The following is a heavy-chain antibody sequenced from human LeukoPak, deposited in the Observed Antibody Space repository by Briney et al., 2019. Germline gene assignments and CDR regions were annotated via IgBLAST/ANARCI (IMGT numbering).Heavy chain of an antibody. CDR1: GGSISSYY. CDR3: ARSPRYYDSSLYYYYYYMDV. J-gene: IGHJ6*03. CDR2: IYYSGST. Sequence: SETLSLTCTVSGGSISSYYWSWIRQPPGKGLEWIRYIYYSGSTNYNPSLKSRVTISVDTSKNQFSLKLSSVTVADTAVYYCARSPRYYDSSLYYYYYYMDVWGKGTTVTVSS. D-gene: IGHD3-22*01. V-gene: IGHV4-59*01.